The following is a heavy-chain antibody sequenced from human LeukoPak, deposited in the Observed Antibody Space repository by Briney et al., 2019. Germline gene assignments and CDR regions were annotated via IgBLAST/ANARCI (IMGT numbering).Heavy chain of an antibody. V-gene: IGHV4-59*01. J-gene: IGHJ3*02. CDR3: ARESPAEYYGSGMRAFDI. Sequence: SETLSLTCTVSGGSISSYYWSWIRQPPGKGLEWIGYIYYSGSTNYNPSLKSRVTISVDTSKNQFSLKLSSVTAADTAVYYCARESPAEYYGSGMRAFDIWGQGTMVTVSS. CDR2: IYYSGST. CDR1: GGSISSYY. D-gene: IGHD3-10*01.